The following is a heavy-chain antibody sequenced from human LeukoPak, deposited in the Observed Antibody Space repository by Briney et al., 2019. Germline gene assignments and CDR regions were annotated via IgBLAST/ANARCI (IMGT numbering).Heavy chain of an antibody. Sequence: GGSLRLSCAASGFTFSSYAMSWVRQAPGKGLEWVSAISGSGGSTYYADSVKGRFTISRDNSKNTLYLQMNSLRAEDTAVYYCARGSIAARPMNWFDPWGQGTLVTVSS. D-gene: IGHD6-6*01. CDR1: GFTFSSYA. V-gene: IGHV3-23*01. J-gene: IGHJ5*02. CDR3: ARGSIAARPMNWFDP. CDR2: ISGSGGST.